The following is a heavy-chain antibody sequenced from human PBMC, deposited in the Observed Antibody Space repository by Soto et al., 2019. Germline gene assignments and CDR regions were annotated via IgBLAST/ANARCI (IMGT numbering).Heavy chain of an antibody. CDR2: IYHSGST. D-gene: IGHD5-12*01. J-gene: IGHJ6*02. CDR3: ARDLPSVATMGYGMDV. V-gene: IGHV4-30-2*01. CDR1: GGSISSGGYS. Sequence: SETLSLTCAVSGGSISSGGYSWSWIRQPPGKGLEWIGYIYHSGSTYYNPSLKSRVTISVDRTKNQFSLKLSSVTAADTAVYYCARDLPSVATMGYGMDVWGQGTTVTVSS.